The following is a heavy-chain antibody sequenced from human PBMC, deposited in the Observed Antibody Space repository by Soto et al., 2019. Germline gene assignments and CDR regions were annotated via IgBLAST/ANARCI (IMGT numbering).Heavy chain of an antibody. CDR2: IYGNAART. J-gene: IGHJ4*01. D-gene: IGHD6-6*01. CDR1: GFTFGTYT. V-gene: IGHV3-23*01. Sequence: GGSLRLSCAASGFTFGTYTMNWVRQAPGKGLEWVSGIYGNAARTFYADSVKGRFTISRDNSKNTLFLEMNSLRAEDTAVYYCAKDARPDGYW. CDR3: AKDARPDGY.